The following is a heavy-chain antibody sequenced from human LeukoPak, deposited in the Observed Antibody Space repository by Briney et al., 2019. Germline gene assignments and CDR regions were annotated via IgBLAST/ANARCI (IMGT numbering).Heavy chain of an antibody. J-gene: IGHJ6*02. D-gene: IGHD5-12*01. Sequence: SVKVSCKASGGTFSSYAISWVRQAPGQGLEWMGGIIPIFGTANYAQKFQGRVTITADESTSTAYMELSSLRSEDTAVYYCARARSDGDIVATIRSYYYYGMDVWGQGTTVSVSS. CDR3: ARARSDGDIVATIRSYYYYGMDV. CDR2: IIPIFGTA. V-gene: IGHV1-69*13. CDR1: GGTFSSYA.